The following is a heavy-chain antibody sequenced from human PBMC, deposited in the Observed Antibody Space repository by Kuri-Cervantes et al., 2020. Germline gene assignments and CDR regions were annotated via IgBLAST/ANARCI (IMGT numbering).Heavy chain of an antibody. CDR3: ARAVLVAAPTDY. CDR2: ISYGGSNK. D-gene: IGHD2-15*01. CDR1: GFTVSSNY. Sequence: GESLKISCAASGFTVSSNYMSWVRQAPGKGLEWVAVISYGGSNKYYADSVKGRFTIPRDNSKNTLYLQMNSLRAEDTAVYYCARAVLVAAPTDYWGQGTLVTVSS. J-gene: IGHJ4*02. V-gene: IGHV3-30*03.